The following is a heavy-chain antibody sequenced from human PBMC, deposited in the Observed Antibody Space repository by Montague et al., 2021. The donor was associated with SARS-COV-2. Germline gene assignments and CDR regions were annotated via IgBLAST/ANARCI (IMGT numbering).Heavy chain of an antibody. CDR1: GFTFRTYE. V-gene: IGHV3-48*03. CDR2: ISSSGSTI. Sequence: SLRLSCAASGFTFRTYEMNWVRQAPGKGLEWVSYISSSGSTIYYADSVKGRFTISRDNAKNSLCLQMNSLRAEDTAVYYCARDGRFGELDYWGQGTLVTVST. D-gene: IGHD3-10*01. CDR3: ARDGRFGELDY. J-gene: IGHJ4*02.